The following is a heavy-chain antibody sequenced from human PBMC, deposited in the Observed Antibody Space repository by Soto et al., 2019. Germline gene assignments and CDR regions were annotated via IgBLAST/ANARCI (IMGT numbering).Heavy chain of an antibody. Sequence: GESLKISCKGYGYSFSIYWIGWVRQMPGKGLEWMGIIYPGDSEYKYSPPFQGQVSISADKSIRTAYLQWSRLNVSDTALYYCARQYRWNDDALDIWGQGTMVTVSS. J-gene: IGHJ3*02. D-gene: IGHD1-1*01. CDR3: ARQYRWNDDALDI. CDR1: GYSFSIYW. CDR2: IYPGDSEY. V-gene: IGHV5-51*01.